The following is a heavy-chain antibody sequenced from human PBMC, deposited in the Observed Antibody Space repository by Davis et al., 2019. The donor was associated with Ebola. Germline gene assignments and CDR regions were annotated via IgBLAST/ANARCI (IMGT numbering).Heavy chain of an antibody. CDR3: ARDSGGVSAAGTADY. CDR1: GFTFSSYW. CDR2: INSDGSST. J-gene: IGHJ4*02. D-gene: IGHD6-13*01. Sequence: GESPKTSCAASGFTFSSYWMHWVRQAPGKGLVWVSRINSDGSSTSYADSVKGRFTISRDNAKNSLYLQMNSLRAEDTAVYYCARDSGGVSAAGTADYWGQGTLVTVSS. V-gene: IGHV3-74*01.